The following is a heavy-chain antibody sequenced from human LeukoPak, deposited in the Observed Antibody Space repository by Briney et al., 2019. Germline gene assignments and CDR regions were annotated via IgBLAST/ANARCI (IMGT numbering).Heavy chain of an antibody. D-gene: IGHD3-3*01. CDR1: GGSISSYY. V-gene: IGHV4-59*12. CDR2: IHFSGST. CDR3: ARGRLTSRRVGIAGLRFLALYMDV. Sequence: PSETLSLTCTVSGGSISSYYWSWIRQPPGKGLEYIGYIHFSGSTNYNPSLRSRVTISRDTSKNQFSLKLSSVTAADTAVYYCARGRLTSRRVGIAGLRFLALYMDVWGKGTTVTVSS. J-gene: IGHJ6*03.